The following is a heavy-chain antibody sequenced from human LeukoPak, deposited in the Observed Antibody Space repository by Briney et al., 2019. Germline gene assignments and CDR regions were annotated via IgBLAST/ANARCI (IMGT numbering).Heavy chain of an antibody. D-gene: IGHD3-10*02. Sequence: SETLSLTCTVSGGSISSGDYYWSWIRQPPGKGLEWIGYIYYSGSTYYNPPLKSRFTISVDTSKDQFSLKLSSVTAADTAVYYYARTDYYNVFFDYWGQGTLVTVSS. CDR1: GGSISSGDYY. J-gene: IGHJ4*02. V-gene: IGHV4-30-4*01. CDR3: ARTDYYNVFFDY. CDR2: IYYSGST.